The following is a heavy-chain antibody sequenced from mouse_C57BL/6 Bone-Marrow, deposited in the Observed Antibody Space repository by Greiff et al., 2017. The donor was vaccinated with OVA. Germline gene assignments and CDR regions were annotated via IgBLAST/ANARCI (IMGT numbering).Heavy chain of an antibody. CDR2: IHPNSGRP. CDR3: ARWPVITTVVPYYYAMDY. Sequence: QVQLQQSGAELARPGASVKLSCKASGYTFTSYGISWVKQRTGQGLEWIGMIHPNSGRPNYNEKFKSKATLTVDKSSSTAYMQLSSLTSEDSAVYYCARWPVITTVVPYYYAMDYWGKGTSVTVSS. CDR1: GYTFTSYG. J-gene: IGHJ4*01. V-gene: IGHV1-81*01. D-gene: IGHD1-1*01.